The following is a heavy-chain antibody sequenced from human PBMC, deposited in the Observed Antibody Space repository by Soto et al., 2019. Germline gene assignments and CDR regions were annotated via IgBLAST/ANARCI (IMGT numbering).Heavy chain of an antibody. CDR3: ERALGLWCGEFEMAAYYCMVV. CDR2: LRAYNGNT. D-gene: IGHD3-10*01. V-gene: IGHV1-18*01. J-gene: IGHJ6*02. Sequence: QVPLVQSGAEVKKPGASVKVSCKSSGYTFTSYGIRWVRQAPGQGLEWMGWLRAYNGNTIYAQKLQGRVTLTTDTPTGTAYMELRSLRSYDRAVYYGERALGLWCGEFEMAAYYCMVVWCQGSPVTVSS. CDR1: GYTFTSYG.